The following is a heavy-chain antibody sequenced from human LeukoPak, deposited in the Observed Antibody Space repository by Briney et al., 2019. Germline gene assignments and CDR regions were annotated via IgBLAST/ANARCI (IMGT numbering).Heavy chain of an antibody. CDR2: IMPLFGTA. J-gene: IGHJ5*02. CDR1: GGTFINSA. D-gene: IGHD4-17*01. V-gene: IGHV1-69*05. CDR3: ARNVHGDYGSGWFDP. Sequence: SVKVSCKTSGGTFINSAIGWVRQAPGQGLEWLGGIMPLFGTAGYAQKFQGRVTITKDESTRTVYLELTSLTSDDTAVYYCARNVHGDYGSGWFDPWGQGTLVSVSS.